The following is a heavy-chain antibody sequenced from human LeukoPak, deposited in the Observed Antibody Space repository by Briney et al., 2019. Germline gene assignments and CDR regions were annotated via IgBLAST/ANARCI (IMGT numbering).Heavy chain of an antibody. CDR2: LYNSGGT. CDR3: ARQGSGFYYFDY. Sequence: SETLSLTCTVSGGSISSGTYYWGWIRQPPGKGLEWIGSLYNSGGTHYNPSLKSRVTISVATSKNEFSLKLSSVTAADTAVYYCARQGSGFYYFDYWGQGTLVTVSS. D-gene: IGHD6-19*01. J-gene: IGHJ4*02. V-gene: IGHV4-39*01. CDR1: GGSISSGTYY.